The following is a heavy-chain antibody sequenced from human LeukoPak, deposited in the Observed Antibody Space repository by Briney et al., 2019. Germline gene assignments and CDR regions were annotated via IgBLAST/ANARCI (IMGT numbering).Heavy chain of an antibody. Sequence: GGALRLSCAVSGLPFSSSWMDWVRPAPGKGLGWVASINPDGNKKYSADSVKGRFTISRDNAENSLYLQMNSLRVEDTAFYYCARDLAYSRLDYWGQGMLVTVSS. CDR2: INPDGNKK. CDR1: GLPFSSSW. D-gene: IGHD5-18*01. CDR3: ARDLAYSRLDY. J-gene: IGHJ4*02. V-gene: IGHV3-7*01.